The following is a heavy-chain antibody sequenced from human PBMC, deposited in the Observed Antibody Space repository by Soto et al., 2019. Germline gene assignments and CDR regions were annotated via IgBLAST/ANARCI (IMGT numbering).Heavy chain of an antibody. CDR3: ARGKGYCSGGSCYYFDY. Sequence: SETLSLTCAVYGGSFSGYYWSWIRQPPGKGLEWIGEINHSGSTNYNPSLKSRVTISVDTSKNQFSLKLSSVTAADTAVYYCARGKGYCSGGSCYYFDYWRQGTLVTVSS. J-gene: IGHJ4*02. D-gene: IGHD2-15*01. CDR2: INHSGST. CDR1: GGSFSGYY. V-gene: IGHV4-34*01.